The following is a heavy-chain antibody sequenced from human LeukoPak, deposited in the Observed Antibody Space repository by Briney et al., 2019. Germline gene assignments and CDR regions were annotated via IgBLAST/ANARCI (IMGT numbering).Heavy chain of an antibody. Sequence: GGSLRLSCAASGFTFSSYWMHWVRQAPGKGLVWVSRINSDGSSTSYADSVKGRFTISGDNSKNTLYLQMNSLRAEDTAVYYCARSAIVPGDDYWGQGTLVTVSS. V-gene: IGHV3-74*01. CDR1: GFTFSSYW. CDR3: ARSAIVPGDDY. J-gene: IGHJ4*02. D-gene: IGHD1-26*01. CDR2: INSDGSST.